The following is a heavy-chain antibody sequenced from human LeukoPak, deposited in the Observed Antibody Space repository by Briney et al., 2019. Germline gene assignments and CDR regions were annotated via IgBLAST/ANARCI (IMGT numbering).Heavy chain of an antibody. D-gene: IGHD1-14*01. V-gene: IGHV3-7*01. CDR3: QRDPGWGAFDI. CDR1: GFTFSSYW. J-gene: IGHJ3*02. Sequence: GGSLRLSCSTSGFTFSSYWMSWVRQAPGKGLEWVANIKQDGSEKYYVDSVKGRFTISRDNAKNSLFLQMNSLRADDTAVYYCQRDPGWGAFDIWGQGTMVTVSS. CDR2: IKQDGSEK.